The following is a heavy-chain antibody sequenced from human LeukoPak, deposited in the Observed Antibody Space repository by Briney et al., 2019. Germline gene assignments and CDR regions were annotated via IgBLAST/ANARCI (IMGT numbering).Heavy chain of an antibody. Sequence: ASVKVSCKASGYTFTSYYMHWVRQAPGQGLEWMGWISAYNGNTNYAQKLQGRVTMTTDTSTSTAYMELRSLRSDDTAVYYCARVGMVRGVFDYWGQGTLVTVSS. CDR1: GYTFTSYY. V-gene: IGHV1-18*04. D-gene: IGHD3-10*01. CDR2: ISAYNGNT. J-gene: IGHJ4*02. CDR3: ARVGMVRGVFDY.